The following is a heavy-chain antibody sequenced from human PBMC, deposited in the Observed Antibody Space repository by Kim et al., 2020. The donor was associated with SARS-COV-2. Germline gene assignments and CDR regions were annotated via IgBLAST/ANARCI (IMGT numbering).Heavy chain of an antibody. CDR3: ARGIAAAGNGGDY. V-gene: IGHV3-33*01. Sequence: GGSLRLSRAASGFTFSSYGMHWVRKAPGKGLEWVAVIWYDGSNKYYADSVKGRFTISRDNSKNTLYLQMNSLRAEDTAVYYCARGIAAAGNGGDYWGQGTLVTVSS. J-gene: IGHJ4*02. CDR1: GFTFSSYG. D-gene: IGHD6-13*01. CDR2: IWYDGSNK.